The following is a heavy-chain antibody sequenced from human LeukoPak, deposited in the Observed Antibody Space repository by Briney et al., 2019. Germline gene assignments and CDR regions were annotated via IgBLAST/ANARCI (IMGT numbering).Heavy chain of an antibody. CDR1: GFAFRNYW. D-gene: IGHD5-18*01. CDR3: ARASGYSYGYFDY. J-gene: IGHJ4*02. V-gene: IGHV3-74*01. Sequence: GGSLRLSCVASGFAFRNYWMYWVRQGPGKGLVWLSRINPDGSTTTYADSVKGRFTISRDNAKNSLYLQMNSLRAEDTAVYYCARASGYSYGYFDYWGQGTLVTVSS. CDR2: INPDGSTT.